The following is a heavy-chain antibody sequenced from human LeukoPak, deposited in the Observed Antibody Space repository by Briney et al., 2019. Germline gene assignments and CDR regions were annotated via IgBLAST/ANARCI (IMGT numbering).Heavy chain of an antibody. CDR1: GFTFSSYA. V-gene: IGHV3-23*01. J-gene: IGHJ4*02. Sequence: TGGSLRLSCAASGFTFSSYAMSWVRQAPGKGLEWVSAISGSGGSTYYADSVKGRFTISRDNSKNTLYLQMNSLRAEDTAVYYCAKGGIVVVVAAYFDYWGQGTLVTDSS. CDR2: ISGSGGST. D-gene: IGHD2-15*01. CDR3: AKGGIVVVVAAYFDY.